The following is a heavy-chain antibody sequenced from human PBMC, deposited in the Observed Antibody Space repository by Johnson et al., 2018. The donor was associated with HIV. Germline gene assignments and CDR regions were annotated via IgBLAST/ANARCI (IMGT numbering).Heavy chain of an antibody. CDR1: RFSYADYA. CDR2: INWNGGST. J-gene: IGHJ3*01. CDR3: AKEQKFCSGGSCSNAFDV. D-gene: IGHD2-15*01. Sequence: VQLVASGGGVVRPGRSLRLSRPASRFSYADYAMSWVRQDPGKGLEWVSRINWNGGSTGYADSVKGRFTISRDNAKNSLYLQMNSLRAEDTALYYSAKEQKFCSGGSCSNAFDVWGQGTMVTVS. V-gene: IGHV3-20*04.